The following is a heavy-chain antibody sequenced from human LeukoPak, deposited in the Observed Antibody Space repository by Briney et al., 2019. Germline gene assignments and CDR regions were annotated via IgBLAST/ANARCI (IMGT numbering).Heavy chain of an antibody. CDR1: GYTFTSYA. CDR2: INAGNGNT. J-gene: IGHJ6*02. D-gene: IGHD3-3*01. CDR3: ARLYDPKYYYYGMDV. V-gene: IGHV1-3*01. Sequence: ASVKVSCKASGYTFTSYAMHWVRQAPGQRLEWMGWINAGNGNTKYSQKFQGRVTITRDTSASTAYMELSSLRSEDTAVYYCARLYDPKYYYYGMDVWGQGTTVTVSS.